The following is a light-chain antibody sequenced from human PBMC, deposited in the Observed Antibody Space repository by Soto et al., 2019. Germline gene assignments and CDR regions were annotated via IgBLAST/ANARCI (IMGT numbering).Light chain of an antibody. CDR2: EVS. CDR1: QDIRKC. Sequence: DIQMTQSPSSLSASVGDRVTITCQASQDIRKCLNWYQQKPGKAPKLLIFEVSDLQRGVPSRFSGSRSATDFTFTISSLQPEDVATYYCQQFDSVPITFGGGTKVDIK. CDR3: QQFDSVPIT. J-gene: IGKJ4*01. V-gene: IGKV1-33*01.